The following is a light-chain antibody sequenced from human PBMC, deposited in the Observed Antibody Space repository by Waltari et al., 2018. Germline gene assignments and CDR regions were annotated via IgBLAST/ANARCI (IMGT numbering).Light chain of an antibody. CDR2: TNS. V-gene: IGLV1-44*01. Sequence: QSVLTQPPSASGTPGQRVIISCSGSSSNIGSNPVHWYQLRPATAPKLLIYTNSQRPSEVPDRFSASKSCTSAALTISGLQSVDEAAYYGAAWDNNGHVVFGGGTKVTIL. CDR3: AAWDNNGHVV. CDR1: SSNIGSNP. J-gene: IGLJ2*01.